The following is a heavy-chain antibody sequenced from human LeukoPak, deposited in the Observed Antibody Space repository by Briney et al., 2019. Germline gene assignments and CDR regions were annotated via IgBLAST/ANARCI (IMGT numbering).Heavy chain of an antibody. V-gene: IGHV3-21*04. CDR1: GFTFDDYG. CDR3: ARDGEDYYYYMDV. D-gene: IGHD3-3*01. CDR2: IGISTTYI. J-gene: IGHJ6*03. Sequence: PGGSLRLSCAASGFTFDDYGMSWVRQAPGKGLEWVSSIGISTTYIYYADSVTGRLTISRDNAKNSLYLQMNSLRAEDTALYYCARDGEDYYYYMDVWGKGTTVTVSS.